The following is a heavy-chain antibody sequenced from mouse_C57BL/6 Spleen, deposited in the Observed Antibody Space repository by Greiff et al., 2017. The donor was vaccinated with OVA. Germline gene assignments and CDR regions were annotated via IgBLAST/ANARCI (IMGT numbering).Heavy chain of an antibody. Sequence: EVQLQQSGPELVKPGASVKISCKASGYTFTDYYMNWVKQSHGKSLEWIGDINPNNGGTSYNQKFKGKATLTVDKSSSEAYMELRSLTSEDSAVYYCARSVAYYYGSPFDYWGQGTTLTVSS. D-gene: IGHD1-1*01. CDR1: GYTFTDYY. J-gene: IGHJ2*01. CDR2: INPNNGGT. CDR3: ARSVAYYYGSPFDY. V-gene: IGHV1-26*01.